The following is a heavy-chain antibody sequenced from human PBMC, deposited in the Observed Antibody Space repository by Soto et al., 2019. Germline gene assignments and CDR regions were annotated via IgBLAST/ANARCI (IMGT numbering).Heavy chain of an antibody. CDR3: ARKWDPFDY. D-gene: IGHD1-26*01. J-gene: IGHJ4*02. CDR1: GFTFSSYG. Sequence: QVQLVESGGGVVQPGRSLRLSCAASGFTFSSYGMHWVRQAPGKGLEWVAVIWYDGSNKYYADSVKGRFTISRDNSKNTLYLQMNSLRVEDTAVYYCARKWDPFDYWGQGTLVTVSS. CDR2: IWYDGSNK. V-gene: IGHV3-33*01.